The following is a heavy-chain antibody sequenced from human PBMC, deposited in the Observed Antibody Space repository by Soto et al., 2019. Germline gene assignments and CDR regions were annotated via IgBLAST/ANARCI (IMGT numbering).Heavy chain of an antibody. CDR1: GFTFSSYE. D-gene: IGHD3-22*01. V-gene: IGHV3-23*01. CDR3: AKGGYYYDSSGYY. CDR2: ISGSGAST. Sequence: PGGSLRLSCAASGFTFSSYEMNWVRQAPGKGLEWVSTISGSGASTYYADSVKGRFTISRDNSKNTLYLQMNSLRADDTAVYYCAKGGYYYDSSGYYWGQGTLVTVSS. J-gene: IGHJ4*02.